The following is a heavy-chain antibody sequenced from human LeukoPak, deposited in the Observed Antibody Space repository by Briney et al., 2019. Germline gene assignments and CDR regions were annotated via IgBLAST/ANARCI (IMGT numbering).Heavy chain of an antibody. Sequence: ASVTVSCTASGYTFTSYGISWVRQAPGQGLEWMGWISAYNGNTNYAQKLQGRVTMTTDTSTSTAYMELRSLRSDDTAVYYCARDRRGRWLQFSPLDYWGQGTLVTVSS. CDR3: ARDRRGRWLQFSPLDY. CDR1: GYTFTSYG. V-gene: IGHV1-18*01. CDR2: ISAYNGNT. D-gene: IGHD5-24*01. J-gene: IGHJ4*02.